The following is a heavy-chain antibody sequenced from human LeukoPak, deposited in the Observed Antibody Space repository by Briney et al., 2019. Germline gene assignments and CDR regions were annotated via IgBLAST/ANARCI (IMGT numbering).Heavy chain of an antibody. CDR1: GGSISSYY. V-gene: IGHV4-4*07. D-gene: IGHD4-17*01. Sequence: SETLSLTCTVSGGSISSYYWSWIRQPAGKGLEWIGRIYTSGSTNYNPSLKSRVTMSVDTSKNQFSLKLSSVTAADTAVYYCASLSLNDYGDSDPYFDYWGQGTLVTVSS. CDR3: ASLSLNDYGDSDPYFDY. CDR2: IYTSGST. J-gene: IGHJ4*02.